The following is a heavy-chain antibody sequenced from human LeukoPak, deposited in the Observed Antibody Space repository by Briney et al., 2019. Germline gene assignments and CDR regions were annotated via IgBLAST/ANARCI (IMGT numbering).Heavy chain of an antibody. J-gene: IGHJ4*02. CDR2: IIPIFGTA. V-gene: IGHV1-69*13. CDR1: GGTFSSYA. Sequence: SVKVSCKASGGTFSSYAISWVRQAPGQGLERMGGIIPIFGTANYAQKFQGRVTITADESTSTAYMELSSLRSEDTAVYYCARTVRGRGYSNYVGYWGQGTLVTVSS. D-gene: IGHD4-11*01. CDR3: ARTVRGRGYSNYVGY.